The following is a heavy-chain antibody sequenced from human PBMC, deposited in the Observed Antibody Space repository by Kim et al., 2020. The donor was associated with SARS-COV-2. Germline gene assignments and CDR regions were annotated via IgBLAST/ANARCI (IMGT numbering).Heavy chain of an antibody. CDR1: GGSFSGYY. CDR3: ARGGNTIFGVVIISYYFDY. V-gene: IGHV4-34*01. Sequence: SETLSLTCAVYGGSFSGYYWSWIRQPPGKGLEWIGEINHSGSTNYNPSLKSRVTISVDTSKNQFSLKLSSVTAADTAVYYCARGGNTIFGVVIISYYFDYWGQGTLVTVSS. D-gene: IGHD3-3*01. J-gene: IGHJ4*02. CDR2: INHSGST.